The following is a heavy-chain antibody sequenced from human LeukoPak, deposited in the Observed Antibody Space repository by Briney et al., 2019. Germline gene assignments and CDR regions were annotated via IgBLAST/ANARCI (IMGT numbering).Heavy chain of an antibody. D-gene: IGHD3-3*01. V-gene: IGHV1-69*06. CDR3: ARDTGTIFGVVIPRYNWFDP. CDR1: GGTFSSYA. CDR2: IIPIFGTA. J-gene: IGHJ5*02. Sequence: SVKVSCKASGGTFSSYAISWVGQAPGQGLEWMGGIIPIFGTANYAQKFQGRVTITADKSTSTAYMELSSLRSEDPAVYYCARDTGTIFGVVIPRYNWFDPWGQGTLVTVSS.